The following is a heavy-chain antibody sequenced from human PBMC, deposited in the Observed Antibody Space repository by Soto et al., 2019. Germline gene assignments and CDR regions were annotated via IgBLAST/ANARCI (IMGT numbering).Heavy chain of an antibody. J-gene: IGHJ5*02. Sequence: ASVKVSCKASGYTYTSYGISWVRQAPGQGLEWMGWISAYNGNTNYAQKLQGRVTMTTDTSTSTAYMELRGLRSDDTAVYYCARGLGGLGYCSSTSCYNWFDPWGQGTLVTVSS. CDR3: ARGLGGLGYCSSTSCYNWFDP. V-gene: IGHV1-18*01. D-gene: IGHD2-2*01. CDR2: ISAYNGNT. CDR1: GYTYTSYG.